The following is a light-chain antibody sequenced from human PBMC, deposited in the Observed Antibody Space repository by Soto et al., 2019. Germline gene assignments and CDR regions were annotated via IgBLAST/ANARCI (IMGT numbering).Light chain of an antibody. V-gene: IGKV3-11*01. CDR2: DAS. Sequence: EIVLTQSPATLSLSPGERATISCRASQSVSSYLAWYQQKPGQAPRLLIYDASNRATGIPARFSGSGSGTDFTLTISSLEPEDFAVYYCQQRSNVPPYTFGQGTKLDIK. CDR1: QSVSSY. CDR3: QQRSNVPPYT. J-gene: IGKJ2*01.